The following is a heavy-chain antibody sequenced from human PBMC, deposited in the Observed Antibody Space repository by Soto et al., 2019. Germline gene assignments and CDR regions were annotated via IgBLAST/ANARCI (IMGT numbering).Heavy chain of an antibody. CDR1: GGSSSGYY. CDR2: INHSGST. V-gene: IGHV4-34*01. CDR3: ARGKGITIFGVVITPRYYGMDV. Sequence: SETLSLTCAVYGGSSSGYYWSWIRQPPGKGLEWIGEINHSGSTNYNPSLKSRVTISVDTSKNQFSLKLSSVTAADTAVYYCARGKGITIFGVVITPRYYGMDVWGQGTTVTVSS. J-gene: IGHJ6*02. D-gene: IGHD3-3*01.